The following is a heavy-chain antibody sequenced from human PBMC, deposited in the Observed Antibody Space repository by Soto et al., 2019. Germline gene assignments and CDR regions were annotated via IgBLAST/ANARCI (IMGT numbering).Heavy chain of an antibody. Sequence: QVQLVQSGAEVKKPGASVKISCKASGDTFTSYYMHWVRQAPGQGLEWMGIINPSGDTSYAQKFQGRVTMTRDTSTSTVYMELSSLRSEDTAVYYCARVYCSGGGCYGIDYWGQGTLVTDSS. D-gene: IGHD2-15*01. V-gene: IGHV1-46*01. CDR2: INPSGDT. J-gene: IGHJ4*02. CDR3: ARVYCSGGGCYGIDY. CDR1: GDTFTSYY.